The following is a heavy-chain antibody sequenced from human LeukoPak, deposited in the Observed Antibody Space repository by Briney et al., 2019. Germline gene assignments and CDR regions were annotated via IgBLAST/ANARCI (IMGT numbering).Heavy chain of an antibody. V-gene: IGHV1-3*03. J-gene: IGHJ4*02. CDR2: INPGNGDT. D-gene: IGHD2-2*02. Sequence: GASVKVSRKSSGYIFTSQDMHWVRQAPGQSLEWMGCINPGNGDTKYSQEFQGRVTITRDTSATTAYRELSSLRSDDMAVYYCTLYNYWGQGTLVTVSS. CDR3: TLYNY. CDR1: GYIFTSQD.